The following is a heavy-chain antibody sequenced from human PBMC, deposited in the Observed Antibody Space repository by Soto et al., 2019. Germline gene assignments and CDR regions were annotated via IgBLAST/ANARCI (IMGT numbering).Heavy chain of an antibody. J-gene: IGHJ5*02. V-gene: IGHV4-39*01. CDR1: GGSISSSSYY. Sequence: SETLSLTCTVSGGSISSSSYYWGWIRQPPGKGLEWIGSIYYSGSTYYNPSLKSRVTISVDTSKNQFSLKLSSVTAADTAVYYCARFLSNWFDPGGQGTLVTVSS. CDR2: IYYSGST. CDR3: ARFLSNWFDP.